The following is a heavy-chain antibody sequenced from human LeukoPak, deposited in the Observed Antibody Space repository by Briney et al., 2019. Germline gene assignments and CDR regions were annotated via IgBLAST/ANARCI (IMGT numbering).Heavy chain of an antibody. CDR1: GFTFDDYG. Sequence: GGSLRLSCAASGFTFDDYGMSWVRQAPGKGLEWVSGINWNGGSTGYADSVKGRFTISRDNAKNSLYLQMNSLRAEDTALYYCARVPPLEYSGSYYANFDYWGQGTLVTVSS. CDR3: ARVPPLEYSGSYYANFDY. J-gene: IGHJ4*02. V-gene: IGHV3-20*04. CDR2: INWNGGST. D-gene: IGHD1-26*01.